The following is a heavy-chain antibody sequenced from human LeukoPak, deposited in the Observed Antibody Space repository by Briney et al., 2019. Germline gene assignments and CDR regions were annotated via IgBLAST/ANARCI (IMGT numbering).Heavy chain of an antibody. CDR3: ASVYDSSGYYPF. D-gene: IGHD3-22*01. J-gene: IGHJ4*02. CDR2: INHSGSA. CDR1: GGSISSGGYY. Sequence: SETLSLTCTVSGGSISSGGYYWSWIRQPPEKGLEYIGEINHSGSANYNPSLKSRVTISVDTSKNQFSLKLSSVTAADTAVYYCASVYDSSGYYPFWGQGTLVTVSS. V-gene: IGHV4-39*07.